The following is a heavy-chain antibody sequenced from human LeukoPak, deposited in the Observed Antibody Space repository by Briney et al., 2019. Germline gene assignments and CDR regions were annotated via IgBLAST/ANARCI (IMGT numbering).Heavy chain of an antibody. CDR2: ISYDGSNK. Sequence: GGSLRLSCAASGFTFSSYGMHWVRQAPGKGLEWVAVISYDGSNKYYADSVKGRFTISRDNSKNTLYLQMNSLRAEDTAVYYCAKDSRRGYYYDSSGYPNWGQGTLVTVSS. J-gene: IGHJ4*02. V-gene: IGHV3-30*18. CDR3: AKDSRRGYYYDSSGYPN. CDR1: GFTFSSYG. D-gene: IGHD3-22*01.